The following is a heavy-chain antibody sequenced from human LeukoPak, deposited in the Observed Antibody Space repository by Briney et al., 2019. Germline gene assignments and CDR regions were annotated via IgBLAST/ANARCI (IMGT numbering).Heavy chain of an antibody. CDR2: IKQGGRQR. Sequence: GGSLRLSCAASGFTFSSYWMSWVRQAPGRGLEWVANIKQGGRQRHYLDSVKGRFTISRDNAKNSLYLQLSSLRVEDTAVYYCARDGAATGDDFDSWGQGTLVTVSS. J-gene: IGHJ4*02. D-gene: IGHD6-13*01. V-gene: IGHV3-7*01. CDR3: ARDGAATGDDFDS. CDR1: GFTFSSYW.